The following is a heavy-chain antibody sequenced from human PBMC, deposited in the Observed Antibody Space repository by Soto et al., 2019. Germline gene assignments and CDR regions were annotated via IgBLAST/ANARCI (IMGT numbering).Heavy chain of an antibody. Sequence: PSETLSLTCTVSGGSIIGSYWSWVRQPPGKGREWIGVIYYRVSTSYNPSLKSRVTLSVDTSKNQFSLKLSSVTAADTDVYYCARSLYYYDSSGDYAYYFDYWRQGPLVTVSS. CDR3: ARSLYYYDSSGDYAYYFDY. D-gene: IGHD3-22*01. CDR1: GGSIIGSY. CDR2: IYYRVST. J-gene: IGHJ4*02. V-gene: IGHV4-59*01.